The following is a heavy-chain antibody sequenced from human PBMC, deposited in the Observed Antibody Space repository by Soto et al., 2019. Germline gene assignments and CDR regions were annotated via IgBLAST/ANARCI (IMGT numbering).Heavy chain of an antibody. CDR1: GYTFTSYG. D-gene: IGHD1-26*01. CDR2: ISAYNGNT. V-gene: IGHV1-18*04. J-gene: IGHJ4*02. CDR3: ARFYQNLSIVGATSGYFDY. Sequence: ASVKVSCKASGYTFTSYGISWVRQAPGQGLEWMGWISAYNGNTNYAQKLQGRVTMTTDTSTSTAYMELRSLRSDDTAVYYCARFYQNLSIVGATSGYFDYWGQGTLVTAPQ.